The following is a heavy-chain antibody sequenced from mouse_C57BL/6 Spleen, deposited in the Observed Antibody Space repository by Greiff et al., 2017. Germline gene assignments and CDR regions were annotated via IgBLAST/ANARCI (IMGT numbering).Heavy chain of an antibody. CDR3: AREKGYAMDY. CDR2: ISDGGSYT. J-gene: IGHJ4*01. CDR1: GFTFSSYA. V-gene: IGHV5-4*03. Sequence: EVKLMESGGGLVKPGGSLKLSYAASGFTFSSYAMSWVRQTPEKRLEWVATISDGGSYTYYPDNVKGRFTISRDNAKNNLYLQMSHLKFEDTAMYYCAREKGYAMDYWGQGTSVTVSS.